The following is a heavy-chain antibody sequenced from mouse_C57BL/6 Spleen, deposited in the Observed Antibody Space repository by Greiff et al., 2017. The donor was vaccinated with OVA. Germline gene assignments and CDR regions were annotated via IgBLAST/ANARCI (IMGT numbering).Heavy chain of an antibody. Sequence: QVQLKQSGPELVKPGASVKISCKASGYAFSSSWMNWVKQRPGKGLEWIGRIYPGDGDTNYNGKFKGKATLTADKSSSTAYMQLSSLTSEDSAVYFCAREGYYVSMDYWGQGTSVTVSS. D-gene: IGHD2-3*01. CDR3: AREGYYVSMDY. CDR2: IYPGDGDT. V-gene: IGHV1-82*01. CDR1: GYAFSSSW. J-gene: IGHJ4*01.